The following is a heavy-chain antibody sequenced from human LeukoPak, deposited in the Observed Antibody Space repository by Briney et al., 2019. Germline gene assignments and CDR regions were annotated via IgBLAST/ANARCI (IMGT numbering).Heavy chain of an antibody. J-gene: IGHJ4*02. CDR3: ANGAAADPYYFDY. CDR2: ISGSGGST. V-gene: IGHV3-23*01. CDR1: GFTFSSYA. D-gene: IGHD6-13*01. Sequence: PGGSLRLSCAASGFTFSSYAMSWVRQAPGKGLEWVSAISGSGGSTYYADSVKGRFTISRDNSKNTLYLQMNRLRAEDTAVYYCANGAAADPYYFDYWGQGTLVTVSS.